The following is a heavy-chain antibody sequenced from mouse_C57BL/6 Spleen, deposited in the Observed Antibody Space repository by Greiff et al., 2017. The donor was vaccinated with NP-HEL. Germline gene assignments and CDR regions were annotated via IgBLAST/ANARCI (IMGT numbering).Heavy chain of an antibody. V-gene: IGHV5-16*01. CDR3: AREATAMDY. J-gene: IGHJ4*01. CDR2: INYDGSST. Sequence: DVMLVESAGGLVQPGSSMKLSCTASGFTFSDYYMAWVRQVPEKGLEWVANINYDGSSTYYLDSLKSRFIISRDNAKNIRYLQLSSLKSEDTATYYWAREATAMDYWGQGTSVTVSA. CDR1: GFTFSDYY.